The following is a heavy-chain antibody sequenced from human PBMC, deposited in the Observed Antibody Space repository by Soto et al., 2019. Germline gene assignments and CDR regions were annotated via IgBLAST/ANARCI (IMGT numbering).Heavy chain of an antibody. CDR2: MYNTGST. V-gene: IGHV4-59*01. CDR3: ARDLWGYCGADCSPLDV. Sequence: QVRLQESDPGLVKPSETLSLTCTVSGGSISSYYWSWIRQPPGKGLEWIGYMYNTGSTIYNPSRHSRFTISLAPSKNQFSLKLNSVPAAETAVYYCARDLWGYCGADCSPLDVWGQGTTVTVSS. D-gene: IGHD2-21*02. CDR1: GGSISSYY. J-gene: IGHJ6*02.